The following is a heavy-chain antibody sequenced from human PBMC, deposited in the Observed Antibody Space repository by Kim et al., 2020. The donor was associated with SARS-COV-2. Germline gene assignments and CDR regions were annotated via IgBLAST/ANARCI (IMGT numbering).Heavy chain of an antibody. CDR2: IYPGDSDT. V-gene: IGHV5-51*01. CDR3: ARLIFKFGVVNIADY. Sequence: GESLKISCKGSGYSFTSYWIGWVRQMPGKGLEWMGIIYPGDSDTRYSPSFQGQVTISADKSISTAYLQWSSLKASDTAMYYCARLIFKFGVVNIADYWGQGTLVTVSS. J-gene: IGHJ4*02. CDR1: GYSFTSYW. D-gene: IGHD3-3*01.